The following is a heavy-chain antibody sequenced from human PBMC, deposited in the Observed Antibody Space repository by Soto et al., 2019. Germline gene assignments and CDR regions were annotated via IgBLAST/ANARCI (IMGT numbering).Heavy chain of an antibody. V-gene: IGHV4-31*03. CDR1: GGSISSGGYY. D-gene: IGHD3-10*01. Sequence: SETLSLTCTVSGGSISSGGYYWSWIRQHPGKGLEWIGYIYYSGSTYYNPSLKSRVTISVDTSKNQFSLKLSSVTAADTAVYYCARVHLNPGELFSQYFDYWGQGTLVTVSS. CDR3: ARVHLNPGELFSQYFDY. J-gene: IGHJ4*02. CDR2: IYYSGST.